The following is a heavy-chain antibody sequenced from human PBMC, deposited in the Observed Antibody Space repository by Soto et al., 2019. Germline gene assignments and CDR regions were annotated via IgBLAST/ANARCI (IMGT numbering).Heavy chain of an antibody. J-gene: IGHJ6*02. CDR1: GVSISSYY. Sequence: SVTQSLTWSVSGVSISSYYSSLIRTTQGKGLKWIGYIYYSGSTNYNPSLKSRVTISVDTSMNQFSLKLSSVTAADTAVYYCARDGTSAMVRGVIIPYYYYYGMDVWGQGTKVTVSS. CDR3: ARDGTSAMVRGVIIPYYYYYGMDV. D-gene: IGHD3-10*01. V-gene: IGHV4-59*01. CDR2: IYYSGST.